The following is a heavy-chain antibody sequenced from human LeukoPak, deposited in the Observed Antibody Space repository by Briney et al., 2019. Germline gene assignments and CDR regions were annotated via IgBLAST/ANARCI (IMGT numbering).Heavy chain of an antibody. V-gene: IGHV4-34*01. CDR2: INHSGST. CDR3: ARAAAAAGRGYYYYYMDV. Sequence: SETLSLTCAVYGGSFSGYYWSWIRQPPGKGLEGIGEINHSGSTNYNPSLKSRVTISVDTSKNQFSLKLSSVTAADTAVYYCARAAAAAGRGYYYYYMDVWGKGTTVTISS. D-gene: IGHD6-13*01. J-gene: IGHJ6*03. CDR1: GGSFSGYY.